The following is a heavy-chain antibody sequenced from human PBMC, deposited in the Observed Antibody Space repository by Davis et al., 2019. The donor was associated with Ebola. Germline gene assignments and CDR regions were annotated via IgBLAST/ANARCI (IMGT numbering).Heavy chain of an antibody. CDR2: IIPILGVT. Sequence: SVKVSCKASGGTFSGYAISWVRQAPGQGLEWMGRIIPILGVTNYAQKFQDRVTITADKSTSTAYMELSSLRSEDTAVYYCTTLGYCSGGSCYSSFYWGQGTLVTVSS. CDR3: TTLGYCSGGSCYSSFY. V-gene: IGHV1-69*04. CDR1: GGTFSGYA. J-gene: IGHJ4*02. D-gene: IGHD2-15*01.